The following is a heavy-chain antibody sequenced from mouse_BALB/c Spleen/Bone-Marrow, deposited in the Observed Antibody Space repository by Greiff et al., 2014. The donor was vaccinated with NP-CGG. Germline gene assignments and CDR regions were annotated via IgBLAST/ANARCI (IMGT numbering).Heavy chain of an antibody. CDR1: GYTFTSYW. V-gene: IGHV1-69*02. CDR3: TRSEYYFDY. CDR2: IYPSDSXT. J-gene: IGHJ2*01. Sequence: QVQLQQPGAELVRPGASVKLSCKASGYTFTSYWINWVKQRPGQGLEWIGNIYPSDSXTXXXQXXXXKXTLTVDKSSSTAYMQLSSPTSEDSAVYYCTRSEYYFDYWGQGTTLTVSS.